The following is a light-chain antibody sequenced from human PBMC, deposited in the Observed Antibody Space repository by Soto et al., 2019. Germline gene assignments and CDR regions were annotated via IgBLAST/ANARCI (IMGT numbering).Light chain of an antibody. Sequence: QSALTQPASVSGSPGQSITISCTGTSSDVGASKSVSWYQHHPGKAPKLIIFEVSNRPSGVSNRFSGSKSGNTASLTISGLQAEDEAHYYCSSYTSSSTLDVFGSGTKLTVL. V-gene: IGLV2-14*01. CDR3: SSYTSSSTLDV. CDR1: SSDVGASKS. CDR2: EVS. J-gene: IGLJ1*01.